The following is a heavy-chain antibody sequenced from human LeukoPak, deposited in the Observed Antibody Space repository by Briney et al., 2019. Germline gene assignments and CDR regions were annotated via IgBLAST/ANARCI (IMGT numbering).Heavy chain of an antibody. CDR2: ISAYNGNT. J-gene: IGHJ5*02. CDR3: ARDGELVTMVRGAIFDP. Sequence: ASVKVSCKASGYTFTSYGISWVRQAPGQGLEWMGWISAYNGNTNYAQKLQGRVTMTTDTSTSAAYMELRSLRSDETAVYYCARDGELVTMVRGAIFDPWGQGTLVTVSS. V-gene: IGHV1-18*01. CDR1: GYTFTSYG. D-gene: IGHD3-10*01.